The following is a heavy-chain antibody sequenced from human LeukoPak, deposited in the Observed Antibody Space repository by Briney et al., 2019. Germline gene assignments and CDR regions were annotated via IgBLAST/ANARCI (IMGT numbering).Heavy chain of an antibody. V-gene: IGHV1-18*01. CDR1: GYTFTRYA. J-gene: IGHJ4*02. Sequence: GASVKVSCKASGYTFTRYAITWVRQAPGQGPEWMGRISVHNGNTNYAQRFQGRVTMSTDTSTDTAYMELRSLKSEDTAVYYCARNAFKTSSENYFDFWGRGTLVTVSS. D-gene: IGHD3-3*02. CDR2: ISVHNGNT. CDR3: ARNAFKTSSENYFDF.